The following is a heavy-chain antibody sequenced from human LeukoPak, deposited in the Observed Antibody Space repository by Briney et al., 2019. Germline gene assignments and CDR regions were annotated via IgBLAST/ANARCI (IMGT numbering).Heavy chain of an antibody. D-gene: IGHD4-11*01. Sequence: SVKVSCKASGYTFTGYYMHWVRQAPGQGLEWMGRIIPILGIANYAQKFQGRVTITADKSTSTAYMELSSLRSEDTAVYYCSRTTTVTREYFQHWGQGTLVTVSS. CDR2: IIPILGIA. CDR1: GYTFTGYY. J-gene: IGHJ1*01. CDR3: SRTTTVTREYFQH. V-gene: IGHV1-69*02.